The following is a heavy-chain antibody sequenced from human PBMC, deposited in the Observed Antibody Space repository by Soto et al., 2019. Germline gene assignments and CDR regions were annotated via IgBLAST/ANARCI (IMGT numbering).Heavy chain of an antibody. J-gene: IGHJ6*02. CDR2: IYTDGRT. V-gene: IGHV3-53*02. D-gene: IGHD1-26*01. CDR3: ARDPPTTWDYGLAV. Sequence: EVQLVETGGGLIQPGGSLRLSCAASGFTVSSSYMTWVRQAPGKGLEWLSFIYTDGRTYYADSVKGRFTISRDDSKNTVYLQMTSLRAEDTAVYYCARDPPTTWDYGLAVWGQGTTVTVSS. CDR1: GFTVSSSY.